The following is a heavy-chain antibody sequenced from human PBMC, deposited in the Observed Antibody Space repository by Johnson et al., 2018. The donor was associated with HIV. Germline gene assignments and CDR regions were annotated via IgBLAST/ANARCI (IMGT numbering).Heavy chain of an antibody. CDR2: ISYDGSNK. J-gene: IGHJ3*02. Sequence: QVQLVESGGGVVQPGRSLRLSCAASGFTFSSYAMHWVRQAPGKGLERVAVISYDGSNKYYADSVKCRFPISRDNSKNTLYLQMNSLRAEDTAVYYCAKDSETFYVGSGDGFDIWGRGTMFTVSS. D-gene: IGHD3-16*01. V-gene: IGHV3-30*04. CDR1: GFTFSSYA. CDR3: AKDSETFYVGSGDGFDI.